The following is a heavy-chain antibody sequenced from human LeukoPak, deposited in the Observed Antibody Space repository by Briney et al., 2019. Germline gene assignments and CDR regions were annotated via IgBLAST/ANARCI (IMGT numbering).Heavy chain of an antibody. Sequence: ASVKVSCKASGYTFTSYAMHWVRQAPGQRLEWMGWINAGSGNTKYSQEFQGRVTITRDTSASTAYMELSSLRSEDMAVYYCARERRDGYNYAFDIWGQGTMVTVSS. V-gene: IGHV1-3*03. CDR3: ARERRDGYNYAFDI. CDR1: GYTFTSYA. CDR2: INAGSGNT. J-gene: IGHJ3*02. D-gene: IGHD5-24*01.